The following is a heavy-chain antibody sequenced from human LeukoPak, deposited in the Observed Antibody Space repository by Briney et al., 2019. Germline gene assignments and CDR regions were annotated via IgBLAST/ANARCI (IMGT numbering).Heavy chain of an antibody. J-gene: IGHJ4*02. D-gene: IGHD2-21*01. V-gene: IGHV3-64D*06. Sequence: GGSLRLSCAASGFTFSSYAMSWVRQAPGKGLEYVSAISSIGGYTYYADSVKGRFTISRDNSKNTLYLRMSSLRTEDTAVYYCVKEHVEVAVKPEEAALGPYWGQGTLVTVAS. CDR2: ISSIGGYT. CDR3: VKEHVEVAVKPEEAALGPY. CDR1: GFTFSSYA.